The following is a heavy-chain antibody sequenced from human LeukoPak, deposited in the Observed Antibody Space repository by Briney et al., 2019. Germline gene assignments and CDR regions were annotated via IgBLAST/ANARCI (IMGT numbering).Heavy chain of an antibody. Sequence: GGSLRLSCAASGSTFTNAWVNWVRQAPGKGLEWVGRIKSKSDGGTTDYPAPVKGRFTISRDDPKITLYLQTNSLKTEDTAVYYCAHGLWHYDAFDVWGQGTMVTVSS. J-gene: IGHJ3*01. CDR3: AHGLWHYDAFDV. V-gene: IGHV3-15*01. CDR1: GSTFTNAW. CDR2: IKSKSDGGTT. D-gene: IGHD3-10*01.